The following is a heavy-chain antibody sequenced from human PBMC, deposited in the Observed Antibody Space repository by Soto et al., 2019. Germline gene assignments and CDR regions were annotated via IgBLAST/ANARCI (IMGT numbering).Heavy chain of an antibody. D-gene: IGHD3-10*01. CDR3: ARDFTMVPYYFDY. CDR1: GFTFSSYG. CDR2: IWYDGSNK. Sequence: GGSLRLSCAAAGFTFSSYGRHWVRQAPGKGLEWVAVIWYDGSNKYYADSVKGRFTISRDNSKNTLYLQMNSLRAEDTAVYYCARDFTMVPYYFDYWGQGTLVTVSS. J-gene: IGHJ4*02. V-gene: IGHV3-33*01.